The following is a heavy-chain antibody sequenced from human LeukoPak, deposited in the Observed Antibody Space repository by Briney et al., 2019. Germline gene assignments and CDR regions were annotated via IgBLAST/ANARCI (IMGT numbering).Heavy chain of an antibody. J-gene: IGHJ6*02. CDR3: AKGLYNWNPHGMDV. D-gene: IGHD1-1*01. Sequence: PGGSLRLSCAASGFTFSSYTMSWVRQAPGRGLEWVSAISGSGGTTDYAVSVQGRFSLSRDNSKNTLFLKMNCLRAEDTAVYYCAKGLYNWNPHGMDVWAQGTTVTVSS. CDR1: GFTFSSYT. CDR2: ISGSGGTT. V-gene: IGHV3-23*01.